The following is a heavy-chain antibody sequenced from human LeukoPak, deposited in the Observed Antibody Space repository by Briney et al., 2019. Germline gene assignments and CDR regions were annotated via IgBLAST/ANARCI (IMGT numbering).Heavy chain of an antibody. Sequence: GSLRLSSAASGFTFSSYSMNWVRQAPGKGLEWVSSISSSSSYIYYADSVKGRFTISRDNAKNSLYLQMNSLRAEDTAVYYCARDPIRVAVANDYWGQGTLVTVSS. CDR2: ISSSSSYI. J-gene: IGHJ4*02. D-gene: IGHD6-19*01. V-gene: IGHV3-21*01. CDR3: ARDPIRVAVANDY. CDR1: GFTFSSYS.